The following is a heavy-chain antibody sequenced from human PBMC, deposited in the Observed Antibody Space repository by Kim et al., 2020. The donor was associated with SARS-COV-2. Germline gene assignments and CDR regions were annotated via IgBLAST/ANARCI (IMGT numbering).Heavy chain of an antibody. D-gene: IGHD6-6*01. Sequence: YYPSLKSRVTITVDTAKDQFSLNLSSVTAADTAVYYCARDGHSSSSFDCWGQGTLVTVSS. J-gene: IGHJ4*02. V-gene: IGHV4-30-2*05. CDR3: ARDGHSSSSFDC.